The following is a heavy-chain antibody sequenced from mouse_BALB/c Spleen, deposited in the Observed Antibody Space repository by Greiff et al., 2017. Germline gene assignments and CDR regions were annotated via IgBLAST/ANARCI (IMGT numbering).Heavy chain of an antibody. D-gene: IGHD4-1*01. CDR1: GFTFSSFG. V-gene: IGHV5-17*02. CDR3: ARGNWDVRYYFDY. Sequence: EVNLVESGGGLVQPGGSRKLSCAASGFTFSSFGMHWVRQAPEKGLEWVAYISSGSSTIYYADTVKGRFTISRDNPKNTLFLQMTSLRSEDTAMYYCARGNWDVRYYFDYWGQGTTLTVSS. J-gene: IGHJ2*01. CDR2: ISSGSSTI.